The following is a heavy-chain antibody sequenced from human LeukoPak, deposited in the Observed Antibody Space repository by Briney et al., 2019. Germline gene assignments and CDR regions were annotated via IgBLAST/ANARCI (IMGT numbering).Heavy chain of an antibody. V-gene: IGHV3-74*01. CDR1: GFTFSSYW. D-gene: IGHD5-18*01. Sequence: GGSLRLSCAASGFTFSSYWMHWVRQAPGKGLVWVSRINSDGSSTSYADSVKGRFTISRDNAKNSLYLQMNSLRAEDTAVYYCATSKRDTAMVTVDYWGQGTLVTVSS. CDR3: ATSKRDTAMVTVDY. CDR2: INSDGSST. J-gene: IGHJ4*02.